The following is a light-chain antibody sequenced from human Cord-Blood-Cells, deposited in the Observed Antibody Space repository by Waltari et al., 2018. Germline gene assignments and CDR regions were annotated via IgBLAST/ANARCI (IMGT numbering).Light chain of an antibody. CDR1: SSDVGGYNY. Sequence: QSALTQPASVSGSPGQSITISCTGTSSDVGGYNYVSWYQQPPGKAPKLMIYDVSKRPSGVSNRFSGSKSGNTASLTISGLQAEDEADYYCSSYTSSSTPLWVFGGGTKLTVL. V-gene: IGLV2-14*01. CDR3: SSYTSSSTPLWV. CDR2: DVS. J-gene: IGLJ3*02.